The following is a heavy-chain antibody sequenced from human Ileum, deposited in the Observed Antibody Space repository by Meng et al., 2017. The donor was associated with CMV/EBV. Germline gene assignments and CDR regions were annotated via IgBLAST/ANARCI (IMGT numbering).Heavy chain of an antibody. J-gene: IGHJ4*02. CDR1: GFTFSNSW. D-gene: IGHD5-18*01. V-gene: IGHV3-74*01. CDR2: INSDGTIT. Sequence: GESLKISCAASGFTFSNSWTHWVRQAPGKGLVCVSRINSDGTITKYADSVKRRFTISRDSAKNTVYLQMNSLRDEDTAVYYCARDYGYTYDYWGQGTLVTVSS. CDR3: ARDYGYTYDY.